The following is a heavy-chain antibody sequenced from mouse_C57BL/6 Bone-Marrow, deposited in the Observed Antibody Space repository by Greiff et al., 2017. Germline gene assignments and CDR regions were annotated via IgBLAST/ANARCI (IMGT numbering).Heavy chain of an antibody. J-gene: IGHJ4*01. D-gene: IGHD1-1*01. Sequence: EVQLVESGGGLVKPGGSLKLSCAASGFTFSDYGMHWVRQAPEKGLEWVAYISSGSSTIYYADTVKGRFTISRDNAKNTLFLQMTSLRSEDTAMYYCARTPLHYYGSSMDYWGQGTSVTVSS. CDR3: ARTPLHYYGSSMDY. CDR2: ISSGSSTI. CDR1: GFTFSDYG. V-gene: IGHV5-17*01.